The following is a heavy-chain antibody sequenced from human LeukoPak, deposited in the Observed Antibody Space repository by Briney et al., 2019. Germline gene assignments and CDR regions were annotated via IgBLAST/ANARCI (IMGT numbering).Heavy chain of an antibody. J-gene: IGHJ4*02. CDR2: INHSGST. CDR1: GGSFSGHY. Sequence: SETLSLTCAVYGGSFSGHYWSWIRQPPGKGLEWIGEINHSGSTIYNPSLKSRVTISVDRSKNQFSLKLSSVTAADTAVYYCARSVEMGPHYHFWSGYFDYWGQGTLVTVSS. CDR3: ARSVEMGPHYHFWSGYFDY. V-gene: IGHV4-34*01. D-gene: IGHD3-3*01.